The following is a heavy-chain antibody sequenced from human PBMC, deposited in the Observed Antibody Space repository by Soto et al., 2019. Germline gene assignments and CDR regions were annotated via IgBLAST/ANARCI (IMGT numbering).Heavy chain of an antibody. Sequence: PSETLSLTCTVSGGSISSYYWSWIRQPPGKGLEWIGYIYYSGSTNYNPSLKSRVTISVDTSRNQFSLKLSSVTAADTAVYYCARYPTPPKGSSWLVRGWFDPWGQGTLVTVSS. D-gene: IGHD6-13*01. CDR1: GGSISSYY. CDR2: IYYSGST. J-gene: IGHJ5*02. CDR3: ARYPTPPKGSSWLVRGWFDP. V-gene: IGHV4-59*01.